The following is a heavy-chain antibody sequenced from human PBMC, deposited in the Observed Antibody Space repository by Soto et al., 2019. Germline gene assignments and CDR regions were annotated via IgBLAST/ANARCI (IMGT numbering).Heavy chain of an antibody. J-gene: IGHJ6*03. D-gene: IGHD3-3*01. Sequence: SETLSLTCTVSGGSISSSSYYWGWIRQPPGKGLEWIGSIYYSGSTYYNPSLKSRVTISVDTSKNQFSLKLSSVTAADTAVYYCARHGSWGRFLEWLPYYYYYYMDVWGKGTTVTVSS. V-gene: IGHV4-39*01. CDR3: ARHGSWGRFLEWLPYYYYYYMDV. CDR1: GGSISSSSYY. CDR2: IYYSGST.